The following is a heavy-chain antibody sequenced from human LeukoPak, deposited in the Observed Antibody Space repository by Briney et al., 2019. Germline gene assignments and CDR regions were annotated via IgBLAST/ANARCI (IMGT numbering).Heavy chain of an antibody. V-gene: IGHV3-21*01. D-gene: IGHD3-22*01. CDR3: ARELITMIVVSSPYYYYYGMDA. CDR1: GFTFSSYS. J-gene: IGHJ6*02. CDR2: ISSSSSYI. Sequence: GGSLRLSCAASGFTFSSYSMNWVRQAPGKGLEWVSSISSSSSYIYYADSVKGRFTISRDNAKNSLYLQMNSLRAEDTAVYYCARELITMIVVSSPYYYYYGMDAWGQGTTVTVSS.